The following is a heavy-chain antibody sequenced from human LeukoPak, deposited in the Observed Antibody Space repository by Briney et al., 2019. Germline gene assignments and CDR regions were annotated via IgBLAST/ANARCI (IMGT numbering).Heavy chain of an antibody. J-gene: IGHJ3*02. CDR1: GFTFSSYS. CDR2: ISSSSSYI. Sequence: GGSLRLSCAASGFTFSSYSMNWVRQAPGKGLEWVSSISSSSSYIYYADSVKGRFTISRDNAKNSLYLQMNSLSAEDTAVYYCARPTSTDAFDIWGQGTMVTVSS. CDR3: ARPTSTDAFDI. V-gene: IGHV3-21*01.